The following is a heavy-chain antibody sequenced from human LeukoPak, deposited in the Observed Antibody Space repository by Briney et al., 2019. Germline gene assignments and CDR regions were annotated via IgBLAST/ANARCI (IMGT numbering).Heavy chain of an antibody. D-gene: IGHD3-22*01. CDR2: IYTSGST. V-gene: IGHV4-61*02. Sequence: PSETLSLTCTVSGGSISSGSYYWSWIRQPAGKGLEWIGRIYTSGSTNYNPSLKSRVTISVDTSKNQFSLKLSSVTAADTAVYYCARTLKDYYDSSGYYKTSPGYYYYMDVWGKGTTVTISS. J-gene: IGHJ6*03. CDR3: ARTLKDYYDSSGYYKTSPGYYYYMDV. CDR1: GGSISSGSYY.